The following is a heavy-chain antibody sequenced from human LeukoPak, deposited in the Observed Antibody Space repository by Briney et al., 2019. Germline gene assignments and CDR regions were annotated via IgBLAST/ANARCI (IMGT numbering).Heavy chain of an antibody. CDR2: INSDGSST. V-gene: IGHV3-74*01. CDR1: GFTFSSYW. CDR3: AKDPMTTVTTTAY. D-gene: IGHD4-17*01. J-gene: IGHJ4*02. Sequence: GGSLRLSCAASGFTFSSYWMHWVRQAPGKGLVWVSRINSDGSSTSYADSVKGRFTISRDNSKNTLYLQMNSLRAEDTALYYCAKDPMTTVTTTAYWGQGTLVTVSS.